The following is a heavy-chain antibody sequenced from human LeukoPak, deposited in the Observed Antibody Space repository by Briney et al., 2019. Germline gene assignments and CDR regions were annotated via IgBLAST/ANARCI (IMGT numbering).Heavy chain of an antibody. D-gene: IGHD2-15*01. Sequence: ASVKVSCKASGYTFTTYDINGVRQTTGQGLEGMGWMNPKNGNTDYARKFQGRVTMTTNTSISTAYMELSSLRSEDTAIYYCARGISRGYFWFDPWGQGTLVTVSS. CDR2: MNPKNGNT. CDR1: GYTFTTYD. CDR3: ARGISRGYFWFDP. V-gene: IGHV1-8*01. J-gene: IGHJ5*02.